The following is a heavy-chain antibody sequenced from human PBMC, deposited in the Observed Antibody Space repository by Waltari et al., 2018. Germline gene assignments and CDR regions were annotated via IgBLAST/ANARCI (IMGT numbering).Heavy chain of an antibody. CDR3: ARDRGGTDFDY. CDR2: ISSSSSTI. D-gene: IGHD1-1*01. CDR1: GFTFSSYS. Sequence: EVQLVESGGGLVQPGGSLRLSCAASGFTFSSYSMTWVRQAPGKGLEWVSYISSSSSTIYYADSVKGRFTISRDNAKNSLYLQMNSLRAEDTAVYYCARDRGGTDFDYWGQGTLVTVSS. J-gene: IGHJ4*02. V-gene: IGHV3-48*01.